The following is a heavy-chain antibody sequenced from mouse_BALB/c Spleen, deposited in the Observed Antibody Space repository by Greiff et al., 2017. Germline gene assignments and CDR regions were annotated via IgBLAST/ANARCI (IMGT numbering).Heavy chain of an antibody. V-gene: IGHV1-69*01. CDR1: GCTFTDYW. Sequence: QVQLQQPGAELVMPGASVKMSCKASGCTFTDYWMHWVKQRPGQGLEWIGAIDTSDSYTSYNQKFKGKATLTVDESSSTAYMQLSSLTSVDSAVYSCATPRLVTYYAMDYWGHGTSVTVSS. CDR3: ATPRLVTYYAMDY. D-gene: IGHD2-10*02. CDR2: IDTSDSYT. J-gene: IGHJ4*01.